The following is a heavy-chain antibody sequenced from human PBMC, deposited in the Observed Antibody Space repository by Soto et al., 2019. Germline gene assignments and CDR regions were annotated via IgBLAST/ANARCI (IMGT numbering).Heavy chain of an antibody. CDR2: IYHSGST. V-gene: IGHV4-38-2*01. Sequence: SETLSLTCAVSGYSIISGYYLGLMRQPPGKGLEWIGSIYHSGSTYYNPSLKSRVTISLDTSKNQFSLKLSSVTAADTAVYYCARAPGDLLYYFDYWGPGSLVTVSS. CDR1: GYSIISGYY. J-gene: IGHJ4*02. CDR3: ARAPGDLLYYFDY. D-gene: IGHD7-27*01.